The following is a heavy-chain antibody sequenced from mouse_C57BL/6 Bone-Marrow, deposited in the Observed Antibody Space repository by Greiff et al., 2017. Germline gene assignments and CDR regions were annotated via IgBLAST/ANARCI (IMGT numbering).Heavy chain of an antibody. J-gene: IGHJ2*01. V-gene: IGHV1-7*01. CDR1: GYTFTSYW. CDR2: INPSSGYT. CDR3: ANNFFFDY. Sequence: QVQLQQPGAELVKPGASVKMSCKASGYTFTSYWMHWVKQRPGQGLEWIGYINPSSGYTKYNQKFKDKATLTADKSSSTAYMQLSSLTYEDSAVYYCANNFFFDYWGQGTTLTVSS. D-gene: IGHD1-3*01.